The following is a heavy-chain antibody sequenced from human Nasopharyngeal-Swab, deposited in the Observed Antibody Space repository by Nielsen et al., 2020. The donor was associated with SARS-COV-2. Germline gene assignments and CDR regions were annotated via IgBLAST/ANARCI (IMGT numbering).Heavy chain of an antibody. CDR1: GFTFSSYA. D-gene: IGHD6-19*01. Sequence: GESLKISCAASGFTFSSYAMHWVRQAPGKGLEYVSAISSNGGSTYYADSVKGRFTISRDNSKNTLYLQMSSLRAEDTAVYYCARGGGDSSGWHFDYWGQGTLVTVSS. CDR3: ARGGGDSSGWHFDY. CDR2: ISSNGGST. V-gene: IGHV3-64D*06. J-gene: IGHJ4*02.